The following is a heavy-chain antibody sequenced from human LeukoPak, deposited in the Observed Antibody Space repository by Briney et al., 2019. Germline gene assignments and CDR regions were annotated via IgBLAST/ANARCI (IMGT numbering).Heavy chain of an antibody. CDR1: GFTVSSNY. V-gene: IGHV3-66*01. CDR3: ARGPDFWSGYSFDY. J-gene: IGHJ4*02. CDR2: IYSGGST. D-gene: IGHD3-3*01. Sequence: GGSLRLSCAASGFTVSSNYMSWVRQAPGKGLEWVSVIYSGGSTYYADSVKGRFTISRDNSKNTLYLQMDSLRAEDTAVYYCARGPDFWSGYSFDYWGQGTLVTVSS.